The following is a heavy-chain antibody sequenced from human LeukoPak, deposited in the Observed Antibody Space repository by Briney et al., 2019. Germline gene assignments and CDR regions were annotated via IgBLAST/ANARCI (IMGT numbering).Heavy chain of an antibody. D-gene: IGHD3-10*01. J-gene: IGHJ4*02. Sequence: SETLSLTCAVYGGSFSGYYWSWIRQPPGKGLEWIGEINHSGSTNYNPSLKSRVTISVDTSKNQFSLKLSSVTAADTAVYYCARARFGELSVDYWGQGTLVTVSS. CDR3: ARARFGELSVDY. CDR2: INHSGST. V-gene: IGHV4-34*01. CDR1: GGSFSGYY.